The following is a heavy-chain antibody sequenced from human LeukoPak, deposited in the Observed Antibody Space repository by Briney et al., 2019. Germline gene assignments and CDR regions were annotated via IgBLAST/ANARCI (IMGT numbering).Heavy chain of an antibody. CDR1: GGSLSGYY. CDR3: ARGQRLRYYYDRSAFDV. J-gene: IGHJ3*01. Sequence: SETLSLTCGVSGGSLSGYYWSWIRLSPGKGLEWIGEINHLGTTNYNSSLKSRVTISEDTSENQFSLKLSSVTVADTAVYYCARGQRLRYYYDRSAFDVWGHGTMVTVSS. D-gene: IGHD3-22*01. CDR2: INHLGTT. V-gene: IGHV4-34*01.